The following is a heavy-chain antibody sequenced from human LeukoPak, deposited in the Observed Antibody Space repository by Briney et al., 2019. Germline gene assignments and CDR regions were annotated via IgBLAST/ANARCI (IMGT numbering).Heavy chain of an antibody. J-gene: IGHJ4*02. CDR1: GGSISSYY. D-gene: IGHD3-10*01. V-gene: IGHV4-4*07. CDR2: IYTSGST. CDR3: ARGFLGDYYGSGSYYVFDY. Sequence: SETLSLTCTVSGGSISSYYWSWIRQPAGKGLEWIGRIYTSGSTKYNSSLKSRVTMSVDTSKNQFSLKLSSVTAADTAVYYRARGFLGDYYGSGSYYVFDYWGQGTLVTVSS.